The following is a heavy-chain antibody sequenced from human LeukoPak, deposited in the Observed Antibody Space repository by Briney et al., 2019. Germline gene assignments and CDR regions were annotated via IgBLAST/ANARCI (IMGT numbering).Heavy chain of an antibody. Sequence: TSETLSLTCTVSGGSISSYYWSWIRQPPGKGLEWTGYIYYSGSTNYNPSLKSRVTISVDTSKNQFSLKLSSVTAADTAVYYCARKNVDMATPRSAFDIWGQGTMVTVSS. V-gene: IGHV4-59*01. CDR2: IYYSGST. D-gene: IGHD5-24*01. CDR1: GGSISSYY. J-gene: IGHJ3*02. CDR3: ARKNVDMATPRSAFDI.